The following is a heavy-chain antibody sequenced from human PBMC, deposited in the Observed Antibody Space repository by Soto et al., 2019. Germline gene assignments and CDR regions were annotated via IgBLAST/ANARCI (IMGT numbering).Heavy chain of an antibody. D-gene: IGHD3-9*01. CDR3: ARDKSAINYDILTGYPDDAFDI. CDR1: GGTFSSYA. V-gene: IGHV1-69*13. CDR2: IIPIFGTA. Sequence: ASVKVSCKASGGTFSSYAISWVRQAPGQGLEWMGGIIPIFGTANYAQKFQGRVTITADESTSTAYMELSSLRSEDTAVYYCARDKSAINYDILTGYPDDAFDIWGQGTMVTVSS. J-gene: IGHJ3*02.